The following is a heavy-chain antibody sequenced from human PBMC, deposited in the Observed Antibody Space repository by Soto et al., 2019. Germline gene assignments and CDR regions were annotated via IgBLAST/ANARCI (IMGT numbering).Heavy chain of an antibody. CDR2: VWYDGGNK. Sequence: QVQLVESGGGVVQPGRSPRLSCAASGFTFSSYGMHWVRQAPGKGLEWVALVWYDGGNKYYVDSVKGRFTISRDNYKNTLYLEMNSLRDEDTAVYYCVRAAGYSCYDYVYYYGMDVWGQETMVIVSS. CDR3: VRAAGYSCYDYVYYYGMDV. J-gene: IGHJ6*01. CDR1: GFTFSSYG. V-gene: IGHV3-33*01. D-gene: IGHD5-12*01.